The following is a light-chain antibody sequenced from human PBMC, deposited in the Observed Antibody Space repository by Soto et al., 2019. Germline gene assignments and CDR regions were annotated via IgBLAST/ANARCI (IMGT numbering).Light chain of an antibody. V-gene: IGKV3-11*01. J-gene: IGKJ4*01. Sequence: IVLTQSPATLSVSPGETATLSCRASENINTYLAWYQQKPGQAPKLLIYDASNRATGIPARFSASGSGTDFTLTTSSLEPEDFAVYYCQHRNNWPLTFGGGTKVEIK. CDR1: ENINTY. CDR2: DAS. CDR3: QHRNNWPLT.